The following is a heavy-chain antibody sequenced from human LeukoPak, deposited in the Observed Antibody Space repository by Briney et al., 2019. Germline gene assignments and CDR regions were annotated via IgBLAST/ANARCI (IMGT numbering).Heavy chain of an antibody. J-gene: IGHJ4*02. CDR2: ISSTGDYT. Sequence: GGSLRLSCAASGFTFRIYAMSWVRQAPGKGLEWVSGISSTGDYTYYADSVNGRFTISRDNSKNTLSLQMNSLRAEDTAVYYCAKVGSVADQYYFDGWGQGTLVTVSS. V-gene: IGHV3-23*01. CDR1: GFTFRIYA. CDR3: AKVGSVADQYYFDG. D-gene: IGHD1-26*01.